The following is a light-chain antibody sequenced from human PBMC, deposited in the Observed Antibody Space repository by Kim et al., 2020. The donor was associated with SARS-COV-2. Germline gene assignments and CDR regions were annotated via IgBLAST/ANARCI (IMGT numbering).Light chain of an antibody. Sequence: SPGERATLSCRASQSFGSTSLGWYQQKPGQAPRLLIYGASSRATGIPDRFSGSGSGTDFTLTISRLEPEDFAVYYCQQYGSSPRTFGQGTKVDIK. CDR1: QSFGSTS. J-gene: IGKJ1*01. CDR3: QQYGSSPRT. V-gene: IGKV3-20*01. CDR2: GAS.